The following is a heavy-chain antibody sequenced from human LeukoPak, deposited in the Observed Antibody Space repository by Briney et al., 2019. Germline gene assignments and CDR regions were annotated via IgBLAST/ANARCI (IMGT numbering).Heavy chain of an antibody. D-gene: IGHD3-10*01. CDR3: ALGSTHYYYYGMDV. V-gene: IGHV4-34*01. CDR1: GGSFSGYY. Sequence: SETLSLTCAVYGGSFSGYYWSWIRQPPGKGLEWIGSIYYSGSTYYNPSLKSRVTISVDTSKNQFSLKLSSVTAADTAVYYCALGSTHYYYYGMDVWGQGTTVTVSS. CDR2: IYYSGST. J-gene: IGHJ6*02.